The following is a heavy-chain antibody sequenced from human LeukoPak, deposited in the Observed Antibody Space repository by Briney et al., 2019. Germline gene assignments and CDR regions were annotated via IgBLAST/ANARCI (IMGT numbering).Heavy chain of an antibody. D-gene: IGHD3-9*01. CDR2: IYTSGST. CDR3: ARAPGYYDIPTRQNAFDI. J-gene: IGHJ3*02. Sequence: SETPSLTCTVSGGSISSYYWSWIRQPAGKGLEWIGRIYTSGSTNYNPSLKSRVTMSVDTSKNQFSLKLSSVTAADTAVYYCARAPGYYDIPTRQNAFDIWGQGTMVTVSS. CDR1: GGSISSYY. V-gene: IGHV4-4*07.